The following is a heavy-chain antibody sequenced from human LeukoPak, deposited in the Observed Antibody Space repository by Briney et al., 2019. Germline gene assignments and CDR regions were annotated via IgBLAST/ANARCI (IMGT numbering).Heavy chain of an antibody. Sequence: GESLKISCKGSGYSFTTFWIGWVRQMPGKGLEWMGIIYPGDSETRYSPSFQGQVTISADKSINTAYLQWSSLKASDTAMYYCARQPSSGAHDYWGQGTLVTVSS. V-gene: IGHV5-51*01. CDR3: ARQPSSGAHDY. D-gene: IGHD6-19*01. CDR2: IYPGDSET. J-gene: IGHJ4*02. CDR1: GYSFTTFW.